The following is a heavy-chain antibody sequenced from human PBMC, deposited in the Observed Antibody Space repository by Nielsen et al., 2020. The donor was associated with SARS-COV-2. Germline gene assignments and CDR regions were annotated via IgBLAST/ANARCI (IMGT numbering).Heavy chain of an antibody. J-gene: IGHJ5*01. CDR3: ARETASNWLDS. D-gene: IGHD1-14*01. CDR1: GESVRNASQY. Sequence: SETLSLTCTVSGESVRNASQYWAWIRQPPGKGLEWIASVHFGGPSYYNPSLKSRVTISVDTSKNQFSLKLSSVTAADTAVYYCARETASNWLDSWGQGTLVTVSS. V-gene: IGHV4-39*07. CDR2: VHFGGPS.